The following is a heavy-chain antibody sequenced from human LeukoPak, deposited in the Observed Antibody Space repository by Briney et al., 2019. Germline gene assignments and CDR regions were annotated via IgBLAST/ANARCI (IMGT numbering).Heavy chain of an antibody. D-gene: IGHD3-10*01. J-gene: IGHJ4*02. V-gene: IGHV3-30*04. Sequence: GGSLRLSCAASGFTFSSYAMHWVRQAPGKGLEWVAVISYDGSNKYYADSVKGRFTISRDNSKNTLYLQMNSLRAEDTAVFYCAKLWVGAFEEYWGQGTLVTVSS. CDR3: AKLWVGAFEEY. CDR2: ISYDGSNK. CDR1: GFTFSSYA.